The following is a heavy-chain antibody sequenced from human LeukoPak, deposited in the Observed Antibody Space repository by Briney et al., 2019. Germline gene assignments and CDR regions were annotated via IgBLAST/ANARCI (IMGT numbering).Heavy chain of an antibody. CDR2: IRSKAYGGTT. CDR3: TRAVRYSYGT. J-gene: IGHJ5*02. D-gene: IGHD5-18*01. Sequence: GGSLRLSCTASGFTFGDYAMSWVRQAPGKGLEWVGFIRSKAYGGTTEYAASVKGRFTISRDDSKSIAYLQMNSLKTEDTAVYYCTRAVRYSYGTWGQGTLVTVSS. CDR1: GFTFGDYA. V-gene: IGHV3-49*04.